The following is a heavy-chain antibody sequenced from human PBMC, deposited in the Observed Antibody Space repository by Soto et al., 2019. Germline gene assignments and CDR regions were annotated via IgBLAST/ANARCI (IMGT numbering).Heavy chain of an antibody. CDR2: INAGNGNT. Sequence: GASVKVSCKASGYTFTSYAMHWVRQAPGQRLEWMGWINAGNGNTKYSQKFQGRVTITRDTSASTAYMELSSLRSEDTAVYYCARESRTSYYDFWSGYYTSYYYYYMDVWGKGTTVTVSS. CDR1: GYTFTSYA. D-gene: IGHD3-3*01. V-gene: IGHV1-3*01. J-gene: IGHJ6*03. CDR3: ARESRTSYYDFWSGYYTSYYYYYMDV.